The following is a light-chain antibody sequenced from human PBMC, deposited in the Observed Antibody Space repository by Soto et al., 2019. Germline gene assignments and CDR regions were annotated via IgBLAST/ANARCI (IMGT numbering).Light chain of an antibody. CDR2: AAS. J-gene: IGKJ2*01. CDR1: QSISVY. Sequence: DILMTQSPSSLSASVGDRVTITCRASQSISVYLNWYQQKPGKAPKILIYAASTLQSGVPSRFSGSRSGTDFNLTINSLQPEDFATYSCQQSFNIHYTFGQGTKLEIK. CDR3: QQSFNIHYT. V-gene: IGKV1-39*01.